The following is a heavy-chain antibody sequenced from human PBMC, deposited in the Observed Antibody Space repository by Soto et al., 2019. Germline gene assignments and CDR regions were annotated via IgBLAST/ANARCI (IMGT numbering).Heavy chain of an antibody. CDR2: INPDSGGT. CDR1: GYTFTDYY. D-gene: IGHD2-2*01. J-gene: IGHJ2*01. V-gene: IGHV1-2*02. Sequence: ASVKGSCKASGYTFTDYYIHWGRQAPGQGLEWVGWINPDSGGTNLAQRFQGRVTMTSDTSINTAYMELSSLRSDDTAVYYCAIRTGQLAIISEFDGDWFFEVWGRGTLVTSPQ. CDR3: AIRTGQLAIISEFDGDWFFEV.